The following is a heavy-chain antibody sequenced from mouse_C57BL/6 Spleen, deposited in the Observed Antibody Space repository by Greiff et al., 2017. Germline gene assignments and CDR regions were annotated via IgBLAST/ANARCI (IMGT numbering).Heavy chain of an antibody. CDR2: IDPSDSYT. J-gene: IGHJ4*01. CDR3: ARSGHYYAMDY. D-gene: IGHD3-1*01. V-gene: IGHV1-69*01. CDR1: GYTFTSYW. Sequence: QVQLQQPGAELVMPGASVKLSCKASGYTFTSYWMHWVKQRPGQGLEWIGEIDPSDSYTNYNQKFKGKSTLTVDKSSSTAYMQLSSLTSEDSAVYYCARSGHYYAMDYWGQGTSGTVSS.